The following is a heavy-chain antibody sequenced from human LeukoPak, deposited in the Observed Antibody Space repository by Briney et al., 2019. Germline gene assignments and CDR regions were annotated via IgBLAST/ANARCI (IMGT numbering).Heavy chain of an antibody. CDR2: ISCSGVST. CDR1: GFTFRSYA. Sequence: GGPLRLSCAASGFTFRSYAMSWVRRARGEGREWVSVISCSGVSTYYADSVKGRFTISRDNSKNTLHLQMNSLRAEDTAVYYCAKRDGHWDFDYWGQGTLVTVSS. V-gene: IGHV3-23*01. CDR3: AKRDGHWDFDY. J-gene: IGHJ4*02. D-gene: IGHD5-24*01.